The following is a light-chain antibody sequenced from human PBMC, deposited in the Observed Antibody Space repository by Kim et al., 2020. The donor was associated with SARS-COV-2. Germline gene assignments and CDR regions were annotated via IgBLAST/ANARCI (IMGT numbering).Light chain of an antibody. CDR1: GLGDKY. J-gene: IGLJ2*01. Sequence: SYELTQPPSVSVSPGQTASITCSGDGLGDKYTCWYQQKPGQSPVLLIFQDKKRPSGIPERFSGSNSGNTATLTISGTQAMDEAAYYCQSWDGTTVVFGGGTKLTV. CDR2: QDK. V-gene: IGLV3-1*01. CDR3: QSWDGTTVV.